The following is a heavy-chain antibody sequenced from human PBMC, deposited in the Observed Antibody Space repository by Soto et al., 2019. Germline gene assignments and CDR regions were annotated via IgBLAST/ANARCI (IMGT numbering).Heavy chain of an antibody. CDR2: FDPEDGET. V-gene: IGHV1-24*01. CDR1: GYTLTLLS. J-gene: IGHJ4*02. D-gene: IGHD3-3*01. CDR3: ATLTIVGASFDY. Sequence: ASGKVSGTVSGYTLTLLSTDWERQAPREWLEWMGGFDPEDGETIYAQKFQGRVTMTEDTSTDTAYMELSRLRSEDTAVYYCATLTIVGASFDYWGQGTLVTVSS.